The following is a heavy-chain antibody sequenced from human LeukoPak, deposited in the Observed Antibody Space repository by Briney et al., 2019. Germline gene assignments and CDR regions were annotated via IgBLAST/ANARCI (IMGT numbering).Heavy chain of an antibody. Sequence: GGSLRLSCAVSGITLSNYGMSWVRQAPGKGLEWGTGISGSGGSTNYADSVKGRFTISRDNRKNTLYLQMNSLRAEDTAVYFCAKRGVVIRVILVGFHKEAYYFDSWGQGALVSVSS. D-gene: IGHD3-22*01. V-gene: IGHV3-23*01. J-gene: IGHJ4*02. CDR1: GITLSNYG. CDR3: AKRGVVIRVILVGFHKEAYYFDS. CDR2: ISGSGGST.